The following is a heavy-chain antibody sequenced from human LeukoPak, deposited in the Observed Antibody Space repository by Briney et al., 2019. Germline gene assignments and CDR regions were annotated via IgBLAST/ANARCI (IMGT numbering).Heavy chain of an antibody. CDR2: INGDGRDT. Sequence: TGGSLRLSCAASDFSFSTYWMNWVRQAPGKGLEWVANINGDGRDTYYVGSVRGRFTISRDNADNSLYLQMNSLRGDDPAVYYCARGVSSAIDWWGQGTLVTVSS. CDR1: DFSFSTYW. J-gene: IGHJ4*02. D-gene: IGHD3-22*01. V-gene: IGHV3-7*01. CDR3: ARGVSSAIDW.